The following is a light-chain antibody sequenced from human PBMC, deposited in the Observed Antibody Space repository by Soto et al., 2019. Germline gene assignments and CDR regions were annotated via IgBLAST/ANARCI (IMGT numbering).Light chain of an antibody. Sequence: DIQMTQSPSTLSASVGDRVTITCRASQSISTWLAWYQQKPGKAPELLIFDAASLASGVPSRFSGSGYGTEFTLTISSLQPDDFASYYCQHYNTSPLTFGGGTKVEIK. CDR3: QHYNTSPLT. J-gene: IGKJ4*01. V-gene: IGKV1-5*01. CDR1: QSISTW. CDR2: DAA.